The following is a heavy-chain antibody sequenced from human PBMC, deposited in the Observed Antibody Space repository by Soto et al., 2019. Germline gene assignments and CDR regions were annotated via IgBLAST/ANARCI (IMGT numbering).Heavy chain of an antibody. CDR1: GGSVSSYY. V-gene: IGHV4-59*08. D-gene: IGHD3-22*01. CDR2: IYYSGST. CDR3: ARHFISMIVVVIAP. Sequence: SETLSLTCTVSGGSVSSYYWSWIRQSPGKGLEWIGYIYYSGSTKYKPSLKSRVTISVDTSKNQFSLKVSSATAADTAVYYCARHFISMIVVVIAPWGQGTLVTVSS. J-gene: IGHJ5*02.